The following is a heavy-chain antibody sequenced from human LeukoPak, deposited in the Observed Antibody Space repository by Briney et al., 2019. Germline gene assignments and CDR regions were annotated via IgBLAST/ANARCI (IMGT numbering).Heavy chain of an antibody. CDR3: ARPYDSSGYYYFDY. Sequence: PGRSLTLSCAASGFTFSSYGMHWVRQAPGKGLEWVAVIWYDGSNKYYADSVKGRFTISRDNSKNTLYLQMNSLRAEDTAVYYCARPYDSSGYYYFDYWGQGTLVTVSS. J-gene: IGHJ4*02. CDR2: IWYDGSNK. V-gene: IGHV3-33*08. D-gene: IGHD3-22*01. CDR1: GFTFSSYG.